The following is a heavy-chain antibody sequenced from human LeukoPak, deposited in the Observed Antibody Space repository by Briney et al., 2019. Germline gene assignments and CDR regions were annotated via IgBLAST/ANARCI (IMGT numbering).Heavy chain of an antibody. D-gene: IGHD6-13*01. J-gene: IGHJ4*02. V-gene: IGHV4-30-4*01. Sequence: PSETLSLTCTVSGGSISSGDYYWSWIRQPPGKGLEWIGYIYYSGSTYYNPSLKSRVTISVDTSKNQFSLKLSSVTAADTAVYYCARDQDYSSSWYRDYWGQGTLVTVSS. CDR1: GGSISSGDYY. CDR2: IYYSGST. CDR3: ARDQDYSSSWYRDY.